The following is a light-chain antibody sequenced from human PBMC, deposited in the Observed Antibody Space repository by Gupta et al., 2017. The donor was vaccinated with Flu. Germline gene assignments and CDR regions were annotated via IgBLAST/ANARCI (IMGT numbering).Light chain of an antibody. V-gene: IGKV2-28*01. CDR1: QTILSSTDNNN. Sequence: VTPGEPASISCRSSQTILSSTDNNNEEAYFQKPGRSPPHLLYLSSNPAYAVRDRLSGSGSGGAFTLKTIRGEAADVGVNYRSQALQPAPTFGQGTRLEIK. CDR3: SQALQPAPT. CDR2: LSS. J-gene: IGKJ5*01.